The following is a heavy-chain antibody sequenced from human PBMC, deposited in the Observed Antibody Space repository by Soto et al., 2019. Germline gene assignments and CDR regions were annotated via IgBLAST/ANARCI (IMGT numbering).Heavy chain of an antibody. V-gene: IGHV3-64*01. CDR1: GFTFSNYE. Sequence: EAQLVASGGGLVQPGGSLRLSCAASGFTFSNYEMHWVSQAPGKGLEYVSGISNNGAHTDYARSVKGRLTISRDNSENTLYLQMGSLRAEDMALYYCARRGYGSRWPNIYMDVWGKGTTVIVSS. CDR3: ARRGYGSRWPNIYMDV. D-gene: IGHD6-13*01. J-gene: IGHJ6*03. CDR2: ISNNGAHT.